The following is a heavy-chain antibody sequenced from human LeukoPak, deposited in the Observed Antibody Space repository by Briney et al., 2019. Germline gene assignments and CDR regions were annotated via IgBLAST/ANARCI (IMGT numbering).Heavy chain of an antibody. Sequence: GGSLRLSCAASGFTFSDYDMTWIRQAPGKGLEWVSDISRSGDTIYYADSVKGRFTISRDNTKKSLYLQVNSLRAEDTAVYYCARPYCSGGSCYPHDAFDIWGQGTMVTVSS. V-gene: IGHV3-11*01. J-gene: IGHJ3*02. CDR3: ARPYCSGGSCYPHDAFDI. D-gene: IGHD2-15*01. CDR1: GFTFSDYD. CDR2: ISRSGDTI.